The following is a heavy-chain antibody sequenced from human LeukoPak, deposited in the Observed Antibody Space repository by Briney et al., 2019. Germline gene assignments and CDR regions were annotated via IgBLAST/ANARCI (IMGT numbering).Heavy chain of an antibody. CDR3: ARGEITYYYDSSGYYRNGYYYGMDV. Sequence: PGGSLRLSCAASGFTFSSYWMHWVRQAPGKGLVWVSRINSDGSSTSYADSVKGRFTISRDNAKNTLYLQMNSLRAEDTAVYYCARGEITYYYDSSGYYRNGYYYGMDVWGQGTTVTVSS. CDR1: GFTFSSYW. V-gene: IGHV3-74*01. CDR2: INSDGSST. D-gene: IGHD3-22*01. J-gene: IGHJ6*02.